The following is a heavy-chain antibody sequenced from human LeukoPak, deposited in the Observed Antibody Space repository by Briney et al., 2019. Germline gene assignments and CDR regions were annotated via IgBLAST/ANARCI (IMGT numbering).Heavy chain of an antibody. CDR2: ISAYNGNT. CDR3: AAGDKYSSSWTLSY. V-gene: IGHV1-18*01. D-gene: IGHD6-13*01. J-gene: IGHJ4*02. Sequence: ASVKVSCEASGYTFTSYGISWVRQAPGQGLEWMGWISAYNGNTNYAQKLQGRVTMTTDTSTSTAYMELRSLRSDDTAVYYCAAGDKYSSSWTLSYWGQGTLVTVSS. CDR1: GYTFTSYG.